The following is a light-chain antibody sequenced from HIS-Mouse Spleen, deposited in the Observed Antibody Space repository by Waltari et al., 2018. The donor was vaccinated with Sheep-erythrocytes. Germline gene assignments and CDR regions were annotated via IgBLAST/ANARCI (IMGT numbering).Light chain of an antibody. Sequence: QSALTQPRSVSGSPGQSFTIPSTGTSSAVGGLNYVSCYQQHPGKAPKLMIYDGSKRPSGVPDRFSGSKSGNTASLTISGLQAEDEADYYCCSYAGSYNHVFATGTKVTVL. CDR2: DGS. CDR1: SSAVGGLNY. V-gene: IGLV2-11*02. J-gene: IGLJ1*01. CDR3: CSYAGSYNHV.